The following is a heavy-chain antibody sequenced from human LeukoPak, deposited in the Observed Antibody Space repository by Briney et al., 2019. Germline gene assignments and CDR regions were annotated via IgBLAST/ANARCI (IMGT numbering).Heavy chain of an antibody. D-gene: IGHD5-18*01. V-gene: IGHV1-69*06. CDR1: GYTFTGYY. CDR3: ARPKKGRGYTYGYLPFDY. J-gene: IGHJ4*02. CDR2: IIPIFGTA. Sequence: GASVKVSCKASGYTFTGYYMHWVRQVPGQGLEWMGGIIPIFGTANYAQKFQGRVTITADKSTSTAYMELNSLRSGDTAFYYCARPKKGRGYTYGYLPFDYWGQGTLVTVSS.